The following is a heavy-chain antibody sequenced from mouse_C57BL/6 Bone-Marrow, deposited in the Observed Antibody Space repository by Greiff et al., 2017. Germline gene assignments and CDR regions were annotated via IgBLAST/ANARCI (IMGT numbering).Heavy chain of an antibody. CDR1: GYTFTDYY. CDR2: INPYNGGT. D-gene: IGHD6-1*01. CDR3: AHLPPYAMDY. Sequence: EVKLQESGPVLVKPGASVKMSCKASGYTFTDYYMNWVKQSHGKSLEWIGVINPYNGGTSYNQKFKGKATLTVDKSSSTAYMELNSLTSEDSAVYYCAHLPPYAMDYWGQGTSVTVSS. V-gene: IGHV1-19*01. J-gene: IGHJ4*01.